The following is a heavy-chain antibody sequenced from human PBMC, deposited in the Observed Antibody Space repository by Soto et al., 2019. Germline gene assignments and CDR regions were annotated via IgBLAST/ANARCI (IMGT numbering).Heavy chain of an antibody. J-gene: IGHJ6*01. CDR1: GFTFSTYG. CDR3: ARPLEQHQLGFGMDV. CDR2: IWYDGSKI. Sequence: GGSLRLSCAASGFTFSTYGMHWVRQAPGKGLEWVAVIWYDGSKIYYADSVKGRFTISRDNSKSTLYLQMNSLRAEDTAVYYCARPLEQHQLGFGMDVWGQGSPVTVPS. D-gene: IGHD6-13*01. V-gene: IGHV3-33*08.